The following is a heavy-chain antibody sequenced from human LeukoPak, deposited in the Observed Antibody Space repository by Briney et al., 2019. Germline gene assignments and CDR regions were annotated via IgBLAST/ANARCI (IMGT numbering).Heavy chain of an antibody. D-gene: IGHD1-26*01. CDR1: GLTFSSYG. Sequence: GGSLRLSCAASGLTFSSYGMHWVRQAPGKGLEWVAVIWYDGSNKYYADSVKGRFTISRDNSKNTLYLQMNSLRAEDTAVYYCARGREWELRASLDYWGQGTLVTVSS. J-gene: IGHJ4*02. V-gene: IGHV3-33*01. CDR2: IWYDGSNK. CDR3: ARGREWELRASLDY.